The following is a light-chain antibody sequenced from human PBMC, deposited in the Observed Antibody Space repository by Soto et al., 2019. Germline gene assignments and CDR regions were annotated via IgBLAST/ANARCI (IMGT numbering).Light chain of an antibody. V-gene: IGLV1-51*01. Sequence: QSVLTQPPSVSAAPGQKGTISFSGSSSNIGNNYVFWYQQLPGTAPKLLIYDNDKRPSGIPDRFSGSKSGTSATLGITGLQTGDEADYYCATWDSSLSAGVFGGGTKLTVL. CDR2: DND. J-gene: IGLJ2*01. CDR1: SSNIGNNY. CDR3: ATWDSSLSAGV.